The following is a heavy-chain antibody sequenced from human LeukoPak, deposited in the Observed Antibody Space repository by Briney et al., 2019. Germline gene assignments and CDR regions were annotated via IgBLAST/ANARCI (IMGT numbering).Heavy chain of an antibody. CDR1: GGSFSGYY. Sequence: PSETLSLTCAVYGGSFSGYYWSWIRKPPGKGLEGIGEINHSGSTNYNPSLKSRVTISVDTSKNHCSLKLNSVTAADTAVYYCARHTLVTSISTYNWFDPWGQGTLVTVPS. CDR3: ARHTLVTSISTYNWFDP. V-gene: IGHV4-34*01. CDR2: INHSGST. D-gene: IGHD2-21*02. J-gene: IGHJ5*02.